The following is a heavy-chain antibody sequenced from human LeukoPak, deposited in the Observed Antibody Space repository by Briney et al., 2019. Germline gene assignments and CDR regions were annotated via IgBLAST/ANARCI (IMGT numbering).Heavy chain of an antibody. CDR2: INHSGST. CDR3: ARYHGKFLTMIVRNWFDP. CDR1: GGSLGGYY. Sequence: SETLSLTCAVYGGSLGGYYWSWIRQPPGKGLEWIGEINHSGSTNYNPSLKSRVTISVDTSKNQFSLKLSSVTAADTAVYYCARYHGKFLTMIVRNWFDPWGQGTLVTVSS. J-gene: IGHJ5*02. V-gene: IGHV4-34*01. D-gene: IGHD3-22*01.